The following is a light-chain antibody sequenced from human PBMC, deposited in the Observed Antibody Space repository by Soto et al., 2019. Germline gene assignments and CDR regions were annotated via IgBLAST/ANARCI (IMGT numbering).Light chain of an antibody. J-gene: IGLJ2*01. CDR3: QSYDSSLSAVV. CDR2: QNN. V-gene: IGLV1-40*01. CDR1: SSNIGAGYD. Sequence: QSVLTQPPSVSGAPGQRVSISCTGSSSNIGAGYDVHWYEHLPGTAPKLLIYQNNSRPSGVPDRFSGSKSGTSASLAITGLQAEDEADYYCQSYDSSLSAVVFGGGTMVTVL.